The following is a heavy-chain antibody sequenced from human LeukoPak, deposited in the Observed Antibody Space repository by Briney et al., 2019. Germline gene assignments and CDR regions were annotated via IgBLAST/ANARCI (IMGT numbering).Heavy chain of an antibody. CDR3: AKNTDYYDSSGRYWYFDL. D-gene: IGHD3-22*01. Sequence: SVKVSCKASGGTFSSYAISWVRQAPGQGLEWMGGIIPIFGTANYAQKFQGRVTITTDESTSTAYMELSSLRSEDTVVYCCAKNTDYYDSSGRYWYFDLWGRGTLVTVSS. CDR2: IIPIFGTA. CDR1: GGTFSSYA. J-gene: IGHJ2*01. V-gene: IGHV1-69*05.